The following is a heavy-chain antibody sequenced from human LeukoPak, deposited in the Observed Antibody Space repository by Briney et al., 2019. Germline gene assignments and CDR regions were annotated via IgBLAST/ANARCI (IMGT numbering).Heavy chain of an antibody. CDR2: ISSTSSTI. Sequence: PGESLRLSCVVSGFTLRSYSMNWVRPAPGEGLEWGSYISSTSSTIYYADFVKGRFTISRDNAKNSLYLQMNSLRDEDTAVYYCARKPPGGAAGIVDYWGQGILVTVSS. CDR1: GFTLRSYS. D-gene: IGHD6-13*01. V-gene: IGHV3-48*02. CDR3: ARKPPGGAAGIVDY. J-gene: IGHJ4*02.